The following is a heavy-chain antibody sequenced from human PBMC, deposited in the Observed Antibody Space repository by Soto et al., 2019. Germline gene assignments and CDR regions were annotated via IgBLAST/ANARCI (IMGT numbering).Heavy chain of an antibody. CDR1: GGSISSGGYY. J-gene: IGHJ4*02. CDR2: IYYSGST. CDR3: ARSNPLWFGELLRYYFDY. Sequence: PSETLSLTCTVSGGSISSGGYYWSWILHHPGKGLEWIGYIYYSGSTYYNPSLKSRVTISVDTSKNQFSLKLSSVTAADTAVYYCARSNPLWFGELLRYYFDYWGQGTLVTVSS. D-gene: IGHD3-10*01. V-gene: IGHV4-31*03.